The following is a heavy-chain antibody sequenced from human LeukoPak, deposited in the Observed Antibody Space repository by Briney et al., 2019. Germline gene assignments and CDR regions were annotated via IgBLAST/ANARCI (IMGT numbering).Heavy chain of an antibody. Sequence: GGSLRLSCSASGFTFSSYSMNWVRQAPGKGLEYVSAITSNGGSTYYADSVKGRFTISRDNAKNTMYLQMSRLRAEDRAVYYCVKGRCSGSSCYGGDYWGQGTLVTVSS. D-gene: IGHD2-2*01. J-gene: IGHJ4*02. CDR1: GFTFSSYS. CDR2: ITSNGGST. V-gene: IGHV3-64D*06. CDR3: VKGRCSGSSCYGGDY.